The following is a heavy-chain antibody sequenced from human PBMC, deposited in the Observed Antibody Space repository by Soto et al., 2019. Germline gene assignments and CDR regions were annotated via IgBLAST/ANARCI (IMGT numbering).Heavy chain of an antibody. CDR1: GFTFSSYA. CDR3: ARATSGWYKDAVDI. Sequence: QVQLVESGGGVVQPGRSLRLSCAASGFTFSSYAMHWVRQAPGKGLEWVAVISYDGSKKYYADSVKGRFTISRDNSKNTLYLQMNSLRPEDTAVYYCARATSGWYKDAVDIWGQGTMVTVSS. V-gene: IGHV3-30-3*01. CDR2: ISYDGSKK. D-gene: IGHD6-19*01. J-gene: IGHJ3*02.